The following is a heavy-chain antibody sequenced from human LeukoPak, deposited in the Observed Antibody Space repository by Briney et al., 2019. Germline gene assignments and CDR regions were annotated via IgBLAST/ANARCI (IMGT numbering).Heavy chain of an antibody. CDR2: MNPNSGNT. CDR1: GYTFTSYD. Sequence: ASVKVSCKASGYTFTSYDINWVRQATGQGLEWMGWMNPNSGNTGYAQKFQGRVTMTRNTSISTAYMELSSLRSEDTAVYYCARGGIAAAGTRLNYWGQGTLVTVSS. J-gene: IGHJ4*02. CDR3: ARGGIAAAGTRLNY. D-gene: IGHD6-13*01. V-gene: IGHV1-8*01.